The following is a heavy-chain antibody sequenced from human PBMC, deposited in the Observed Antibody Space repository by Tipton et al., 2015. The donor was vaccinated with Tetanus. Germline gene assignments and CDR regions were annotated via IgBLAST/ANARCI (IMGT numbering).Heavy chain of an antibody. CDR2: IYYTGNT. CDR3: ARANFDFSKKGPFDS. V-gene: IGHV4-31*03. D-gene: IGHD3-3*01. CDR1: GGSISGSY. J-gene: IGHJ4*02. Sequence: TLSLTCTVSGGSISGSYWNWIRQHPGKGLEWIGYIYYTGNTYYNPSLKSRLTISLDTSKNQFSLRLSSLSAADTAVYFCARANFDFSKKGPFDSWGRGILVIVSA.